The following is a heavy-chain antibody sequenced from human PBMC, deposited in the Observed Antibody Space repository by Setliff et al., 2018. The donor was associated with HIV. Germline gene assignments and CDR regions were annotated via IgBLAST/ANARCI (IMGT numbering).Heavy chain of an antibody. J-gene: IGHJ4*02. V-gene: IGHV3-7*03. Sequence: GGSLRLSCAASGFPFSNYWMGWVRQAPGKGLEWVANINQDGSAKDYVDSVKGRFTISRDNAKNSLYLQMNSLRAEDTAEYYCAKELAASGLGYFDAWGRGILVTVSS. CDR2: INQDGSAK. D-gene: IGHD3-22*01. CDR3: AKELAASGLGYFDA. CDR1: GFPFSNYW.